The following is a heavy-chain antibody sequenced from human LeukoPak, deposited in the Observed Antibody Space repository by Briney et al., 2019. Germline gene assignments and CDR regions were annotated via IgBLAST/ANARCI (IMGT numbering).Heavy chain of an antibody. J-gene: IGHJ3*02. D-gene: IGHD2-15*01. CDR1: GGSFSVYY. Sequence: SETLSLTCAVYGGSFSVYYWSWLRQPPGKGLEGIGEINHSGSTNYNPSLKSRVTISVDTSKNQFSMKLSSVTAADTAVYYCARKRLVVVADRGSLYAFDIWGQGTMVTVSS. CDR3: ARKRLVVVADRGSLYAFDI. CDR2: INHSGST. V-gene: IGHV4-34*01.